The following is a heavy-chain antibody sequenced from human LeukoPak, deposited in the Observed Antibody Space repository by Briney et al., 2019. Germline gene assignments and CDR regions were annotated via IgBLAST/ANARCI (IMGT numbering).Heavy chain of an antibody. J-gene: IGHJ4*02. CDR3: ARGRPARFDY. Sequence: PSGTLSLTSAFSGGSISSINWWGGVPHPPGRGREWIGEIYHSGSTNYNPSLKSRVTISVDKSKNQFSLKLSSVTAADTAVYYCARGRPARFDYWGQGTLVTVSS. CDR1: GGSISSINW. V-gene: IGHV4-4*02. D-gene: IGHD2-15*01. CDR2: IYHSGST.